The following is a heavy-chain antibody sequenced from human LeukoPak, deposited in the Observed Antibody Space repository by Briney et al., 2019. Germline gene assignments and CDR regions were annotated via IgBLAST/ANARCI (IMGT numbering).Heavy chain of an antibody. J-gene: IGHJ4*02. Sequence: ASVKVSCKASGYTFSDYFMHWVRQAPGQGLEWMGWINPNSGGTNYARKFRGWVTMARDTSISTAYMELSRLRSDDTAVYYCARDSSGWNTFDYWGQGTLVTVSS. CDR1: GYTFSDYF. CDR3: ARDSSGWNTFDY. CDR2: INPNSGGT. V-gene: IGHV1-2*04. D-gene: IGHD6-19*01.